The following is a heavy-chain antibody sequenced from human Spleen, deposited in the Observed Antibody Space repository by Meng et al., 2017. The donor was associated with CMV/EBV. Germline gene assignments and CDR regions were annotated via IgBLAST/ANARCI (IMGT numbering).Heavy chain of an antibody. D-gene: IGHD3-22*01. V-gene: IGHV3-23*03. J-gene: IGHJ4*02. CDR1: GFTFSNYA. CDR3: AKSITMIIVPFDY. Sequence: GGSLRLSCAASGFTFSNYAMSWVRQAPGKGLEWVSIIYSGGGTTYSADSVKGRFTISRDNSKNMLYLQMNSLRAEDTAVYYCAKSITMIIVPFDYWGQGTLVTVSS. CDR2: IYSGGGTT.